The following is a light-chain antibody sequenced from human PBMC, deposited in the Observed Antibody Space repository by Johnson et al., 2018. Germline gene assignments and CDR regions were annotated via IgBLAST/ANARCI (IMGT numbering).Light chain of an antibody. CDR1: SSNIGNNY. CDR2: ENN. J-gene: IGLJ1*01. Sequence: QSVLTQPPSVSAAPGQKVTISCSGSSSNIGNNYVSWYQQLPGTAPKLLIYENNKRPSGIPGRFSGSKSGTSATLGITGLQTGDEADYYCGTWDSSLIAGNVFGTGTKVTVL. CDR3: GTWDSSLIAGNV. V-gene: IGLV1-51*02.